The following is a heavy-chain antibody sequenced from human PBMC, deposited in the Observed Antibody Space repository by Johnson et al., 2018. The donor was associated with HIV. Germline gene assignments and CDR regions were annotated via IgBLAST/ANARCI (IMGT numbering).Heavy chain of an antibody. V-gene: IGHV3-9*01. CDR1: GFTFDDYA. Sequence: VQLVDSGGGLVQPGRSLRLSCAASGFTFDDYAMHWVRLAPGKGLEWVSGISWNSGSIDYADSVKGRFTIYRDNAKESLFLQMNTLRADDTALYYCVKDILPYCDGSVSDYGDAFDIWGQGTMVTVSS. CDR3: VKDILPYCDGSVSDYGDAFDI. CDR2: ISWNSGSI. J-gene: IGHJ3*02. D-gene: IGHD3-10*01.